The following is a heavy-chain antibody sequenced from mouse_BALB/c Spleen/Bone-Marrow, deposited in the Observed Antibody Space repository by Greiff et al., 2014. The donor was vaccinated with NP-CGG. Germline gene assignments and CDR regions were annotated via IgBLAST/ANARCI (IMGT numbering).Heavy chain of an antibody. V-gene: IGHV5-12-2*01. J-gene: IGHJ4*01. CDR2: ISNGGGST. CDR1: GFTFSSYT. D-gene: IGHD2-10*02. Sequence: EVQLVESGGGLVQPGGSLKLSCAASGFTFSSYTMSWVRQTPEKRLEWVAYISNGGGSTYYPDTVKGRFTISRDNAKNTLYLQMSSLESEDTAMYYCARRVWSRGGDYWGQGTSVTVSS. CDR3: ARRVWSRGGDY.